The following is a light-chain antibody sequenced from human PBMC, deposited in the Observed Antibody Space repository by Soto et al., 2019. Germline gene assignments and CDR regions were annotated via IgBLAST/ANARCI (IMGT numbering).Light chain of an antibody. CDR3: QQYKSWPPLT. V-gene: IGKV3-15*01. Sequence: DIVMTQSPAILSVSLGERATLSCLASQSISDNLAWYQQRSGQAPRLLIYGASTRATGVPARFSGSGSGTEFTPTISSLQSDDFAMYYCQQYKSWPPLTFGGGTKVE. CDR1: QSISDN. CDR2: GAS. J-gene: IGKJ4*01.